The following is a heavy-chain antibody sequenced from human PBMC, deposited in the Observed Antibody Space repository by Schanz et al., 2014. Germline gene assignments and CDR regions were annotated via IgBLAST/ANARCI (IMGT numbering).Heavy chain of an antibody. CDR2: ITYDGSNT. CDR3: AKVGPYSGSLGAFDI. J-gene: IGHJ3*02. Sequence: QVQLVESGGGVVQPGRSLRLSCAASGFTMITYAMHWVRQPPGKGLEWVAIITYDGSNTYHADSVKGRFTISRDNSKNTLYLQMNSLRAEDSAVYYCAKVGPYSGSLGAFDIWGQGTMVTVSS. V-gene: IGHV3-30*04. CDR1: GFTMITYA. D-gene: IGHD1-26*01.